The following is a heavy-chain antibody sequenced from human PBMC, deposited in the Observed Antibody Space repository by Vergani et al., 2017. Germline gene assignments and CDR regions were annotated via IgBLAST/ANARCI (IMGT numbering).Heavy chain of an antibody. CDR3: ARDQGSGTNRHHYGLDF. CDR1: GFTFGSYS. D-gene: IGHD3-10*01. V-gene: IGHV3-21*06. J-gene: IGHJ6*02. CDR2: ISSSGNYV. Sequence: EEHLVESGGGLVKPGGSLRLSCVASGFTFGSYSVNWVRQAPGRGLEWVSSISSSGNYVYYAAAVKGRFSISRDNAKNFLSLQMNSLGADETAVYYCARDQGSGTNRHHYGLDFWGQGTTVTVSS.